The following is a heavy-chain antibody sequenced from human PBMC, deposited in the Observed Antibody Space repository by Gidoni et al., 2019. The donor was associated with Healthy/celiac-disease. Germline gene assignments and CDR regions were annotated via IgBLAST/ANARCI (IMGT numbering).Heavy chain of an antibody. D-gene: IGHD6-19*01. Sequence: VAVISYDGSNKYYADSVKGRFTISRDNSKNTLYLQMNSLRAEDTAVYYCARTSSGWYYFDYWGQGTLVTVSS. CDR3: ARTSSGWYYFDY. V-gene: IGHV3-30*01. J-gene: IGHJ4*02. CDR2: ISYDGSNK.